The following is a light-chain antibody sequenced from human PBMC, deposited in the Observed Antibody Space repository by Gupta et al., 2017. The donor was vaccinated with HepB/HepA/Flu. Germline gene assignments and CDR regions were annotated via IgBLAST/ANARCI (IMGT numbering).Light chain of an antibody. Sequence: DTQMTQSPSSLSASVGDRVTITCRASQTISIYLNWYQQKPGQAPKLLIYAASSLQSGVPSRFSGNGSGTDFTLTISSLQPEDFASYFCQQSYTTPPAFGQGTKVEIK. J-gene: IGKJ1*01. CDR3: QQSYTTPPA. CDR2: AAS. V-gene: IGKV1-39*01. CDR1: QTISIY.